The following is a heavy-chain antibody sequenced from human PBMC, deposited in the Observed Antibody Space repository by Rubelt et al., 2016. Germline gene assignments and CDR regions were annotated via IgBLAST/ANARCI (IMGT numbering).Heavy chain of an antibody. CDR3: ARAPQVYCSYGLEV. CDR1: GFTFSDHC. J-gene: IGHJ6*02. D-gene: IGHD5/OR15-5a*01. CDR2: INQDGSEK. Sequence: GGSLRLSCAASGFTFSDHCMSWVRQAPGEGLAWVANINQDGSEKKYVDSVKGRFPIPRDNAQNSLFLQMSSLKAEDTAVYYCARAPQVYCSYGLEVWGQGTTVTVSS. V-gene: IGHV3-7*03.